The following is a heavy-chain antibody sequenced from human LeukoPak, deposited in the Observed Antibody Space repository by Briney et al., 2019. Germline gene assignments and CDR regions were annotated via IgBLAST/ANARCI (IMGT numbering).Heavy chain of an antibody. CDR2: IWYDGSNK. CDR1: GFTFSSYG. D-gene: IGHD6-19*01. J-gene: IGHJ4*02. V-gene: IGHV3-33*01. Sequence: GGSLRLSCAASGFTFSSYGMHWVRQAPGKGLEWVAVIWYDGSNKYYADSVKGRFTISRDNSKNTLYLQMNSLRAEDTAVYYCARDREWLVENDYWGQGTLVTVSS. CDR3: ARDREWLVENDY.